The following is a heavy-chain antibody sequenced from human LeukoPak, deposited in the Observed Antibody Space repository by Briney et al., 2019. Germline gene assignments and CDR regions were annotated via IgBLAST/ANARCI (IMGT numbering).Heavy chain of an antibody. Sequence: ASVKVSCKASGYTFTSYGISWVRQAPGQGLEWMGWISAYNGNTNYAQKLQGRVTMTTDTSTSTAYMGLRSLRSDDTAVYYCARDSSTRITMIVVVTPFDYWGQGTLVTVSS. V-gene: IGHV1-18*01. D-gene: IGHD3-22*01. CDR2: ISAYNGNT. CDR1: GYTFTSYG. CDR3: ARDSSTRITMIVVVTPFDY. J-gene: IGHJ4*02.